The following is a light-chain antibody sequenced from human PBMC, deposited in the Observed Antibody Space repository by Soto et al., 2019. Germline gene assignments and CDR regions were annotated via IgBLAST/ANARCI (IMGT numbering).Light chain of an antibody. CDR1: QSISSW. V-gene: IGKV1-5*01. CDR2: DAS. CDR3: QHYNSYSMYT. Sequence: DIQMTQSPSTLSASVGDRVTITCRASQSISSWLAWYQQKAGKAPKLLIYDASSLESGVPSRFSGSGSGTEFTLTISSLQPDDFATYYCQHYNSYSMYTFGQGTKVDI. J-gene: IGKJ2*01.